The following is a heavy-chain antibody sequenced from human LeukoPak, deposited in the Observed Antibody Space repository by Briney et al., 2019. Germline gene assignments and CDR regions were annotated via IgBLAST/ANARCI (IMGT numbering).Heavy chain of an antibody. J-gene: IGHJ4*02. CDR3: ASLYDIVGTTVDY. D-gene: IGHD1-26*01. CDR2: IDPNTGGT. CDR1: GYTFTNYC. Sequence: ASVKVSCKTSGYTFTNYCIHWVRQAPGQGLEWMGRIDPNTGGTKSAKNFQGRVTMTRDTSISTAYMALSGLRSDDTAVYYCASLYDIVGTTVDYWGQGTLDTVSS. V-gene: IGHV1-2*06.